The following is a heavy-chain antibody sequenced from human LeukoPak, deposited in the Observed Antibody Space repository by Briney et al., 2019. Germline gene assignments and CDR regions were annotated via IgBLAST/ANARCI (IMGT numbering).Heavy chain of an antibody. CDR2: ISSSSSYI. V-gene: IGHV3-21*01. Sequence: PGGSLRLSCAASGFTFSSYSMNWVRQAPGKGLEWVSSISSSSSYIYYADSVKGRFTISRDNAKNSLYLQMNSLRAEDTAVYYCARDLDYGYYYYGMDVWGQGTTVTVSS. D-gene: IGHD3-16*01. J-gene: IGHJ6*02. CDR1: GFTFSSYS. CDR3: ARDLDYGYYYYGMDV.